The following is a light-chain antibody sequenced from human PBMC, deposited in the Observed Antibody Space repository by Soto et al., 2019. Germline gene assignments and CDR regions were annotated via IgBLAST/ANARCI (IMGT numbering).Light chain of an antibody. J-gene: IGKJ1*01. V-gene: IGKV3-20*01. CDR1: QSVSSNY. CDR3: QQYGSSPRT. Sequence: EIVLTQSPDTLSLSRGERATLSCRASQSVSSNYLAWYQQKPGQAPRLLISGASSRATGIPDRFSGSGSGTDFTLTISRLEPEDFAVYYCQQYGSSPRTFGQGTKVEIK. CDR2: GAS.